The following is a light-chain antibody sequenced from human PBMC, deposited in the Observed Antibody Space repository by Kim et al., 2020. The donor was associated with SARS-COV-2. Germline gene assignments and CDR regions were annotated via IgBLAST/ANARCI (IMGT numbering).Light chain of an antibody. Sequence: SVGARVTITCRASESITDWLAWYQQKPGKAPNLLIYDASRLESGVPSRFSGSGFGTEFTLTISNLQPDDFATYYCQHFNSHSPETFGQGTKVDIK. CDR2: DAS. CDR3: QHFNSHSPET. CDR1: ESITDW. J-gene: IGKJ1*01. V-gene: IGKV1-5*01.